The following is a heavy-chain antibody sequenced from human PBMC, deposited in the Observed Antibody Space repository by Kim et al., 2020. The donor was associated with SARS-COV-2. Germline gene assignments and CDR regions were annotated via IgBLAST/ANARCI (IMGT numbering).Heavy chain of an antibody. D-gene: IGHD1-26*01. CDR2: IWYDGSNK. V-gene: IGHV3-33*06. CDR1: GFTFSSYA. Sequence: GGSLRLSCAASGFTFSSYAMHWVRQAPGKGLEWVAVIWYDGSNKYYADSVKGRFTISRDNSKNTLYLQMNSLRAEDTAVYYCAKAGSYYAITYYFDYWGQGTLVTVSS. CDR3: AKAGSYYAITYYFDY. J-gene: IGHJ4*02.